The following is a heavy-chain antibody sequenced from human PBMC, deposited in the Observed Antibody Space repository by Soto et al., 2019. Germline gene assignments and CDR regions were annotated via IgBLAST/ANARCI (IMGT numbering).Heavy chain of an antibody. V-gene: IGHV1-46*01. CDR2: INPSGGST. CDR1: GGTFSCYA. D-gene: IGHD1-1*01. CDR3: ARFLDRFDY. J-gene: IGHJ4*02. Sequence: GASVKVSCKASGGTFSCYAISWVRQAPGQGLEWMGIINPSGGSTSYAQKFQGRVTMTRDTSTSTVYMELSSLRSEDTAVYYCARFLDRFDYWGQGTLVTVSS.